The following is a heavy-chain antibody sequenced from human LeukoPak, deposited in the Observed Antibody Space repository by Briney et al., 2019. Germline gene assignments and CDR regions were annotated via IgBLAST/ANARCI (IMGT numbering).Heavy chain of an antibody. D-gene: IGHD1-26*01. Sequence: PGESLRPSCAASGFTFSNYAMSWVRQAPGKGLEWVSLISGSGTSTYYADSVKGRFTVSRDRSKNTLHLQMNSLRAEDTAVYYCAKDLGNSGSWDYWGQGALVTVST. CDR3: AKDLGNSGSWDY. V-gene: IGHV3-23*01. CDR1: GFTFSNYA. CDR2: ISGSGTST. J-gene: IGHJ4*02.